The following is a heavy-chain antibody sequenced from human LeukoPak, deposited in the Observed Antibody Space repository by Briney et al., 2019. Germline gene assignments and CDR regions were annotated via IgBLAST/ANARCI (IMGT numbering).Heavy chain of an antibody. J-gene: IGHJ6*02. V-gene: IGHV3-21*01. D-gene: IGHD1-14*01. CDR1: GFTFSSYS. CDR2: ISSSSSYI. Sequence: GGSLRLSCAASGFTFSSYSMNWVRQAPGKGLEWVSSISSSSSYIYYADSVKGRFTISRDNAKNSLYLQMNSLRAEDTATYYCARNEGSQLRTGMSVWGQGTTVTVSS. CDR3: ARNEGSQLRTGMSV.